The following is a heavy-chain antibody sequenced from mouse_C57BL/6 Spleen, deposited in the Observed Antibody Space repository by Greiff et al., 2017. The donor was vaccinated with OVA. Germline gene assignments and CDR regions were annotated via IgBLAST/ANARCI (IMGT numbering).Heavy chain of an antibody. CDR3: TRNSNYFQFAY. V-gene: IGHV1-15*01. CDR2: IDPETGGT. CDR1: GYTFTDYE. J-gene: IGHJ3*01. Sequence: VQLQQSGAELVRPGASVTLSCKASGYTFTDYEMHWVKQTPVHGLKWIGAIDPETGGTAYNQKFKGKAILTADKSSSTAYMELRSLTSEDSAVYYCTRNSNYFQFAYWGQGTLVTVSA. D-gene: IGHD2-5*01.